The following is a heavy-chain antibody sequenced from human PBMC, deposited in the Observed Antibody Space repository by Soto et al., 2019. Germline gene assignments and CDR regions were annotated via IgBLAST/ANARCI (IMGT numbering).Heavy chain of an antibody. CDR3: ARRTEYNSSSKCCYFDY. D-gene: IGHD6-6*01. CDR1: GGSFSVYY. V-gene: IGHV4-34*01. CDR2: INHSGST. J-gene: IGHJ4*02. Sequence: SETLSLTCAVYGGSFSVYYWSWIRQPPGKGLEWIGEINHSGSTNYNPSLKSRVTISVDTSKNQFSLKLSSVTAADTAVYYCARRTEYNSSSKCCYFDYWGQGTLVTVSS.